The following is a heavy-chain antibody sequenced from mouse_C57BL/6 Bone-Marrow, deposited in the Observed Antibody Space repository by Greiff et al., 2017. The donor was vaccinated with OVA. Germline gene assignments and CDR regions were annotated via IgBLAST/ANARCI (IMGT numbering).Heavy chain of an antibody. CDR3: TRSTSYYGSSPWFAY. CDR1: GYTFTDYE. J-gene: IGHJ3*01. V-gene: IGHV1-15*01. Sequence: VKVVESGAELVRPGASVTLSCKASGYTFTDYEMHWVKQTPVHGLEWIGAIDPETGGTAYNQKFKGKAILTADKSSSTAYMELRSLTSEDSAVYYCTRSTSYYGSSPWFAYWGQGTLVTVSA. D-gene: IGHD1-1*01. CDR2: IDPETGGT.